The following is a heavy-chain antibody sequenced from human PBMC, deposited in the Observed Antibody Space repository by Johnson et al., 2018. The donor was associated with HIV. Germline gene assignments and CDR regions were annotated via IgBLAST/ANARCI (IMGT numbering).Heavy chain of an antibody. CDR2: ISYDGSNK. Sequence: QVQLVESGGGVVQPGKSLRLSCAASGFTFSGYGMHWVRQAPGKGLEWVAIISYDGSNKYYADSVKGRFTISRDNSKNTLYLQMNSLRAEDTAVYYCARDNGAVAGPEGAFDIWGQGTMVTVSS. D-gene: IGHD6-19*01. J-gene: IGHJ3*02. CDR1: GFTFSGYG. V-gene: IGHV3-30*03. CDR3: ARDNGAVAGPEGAFDI.